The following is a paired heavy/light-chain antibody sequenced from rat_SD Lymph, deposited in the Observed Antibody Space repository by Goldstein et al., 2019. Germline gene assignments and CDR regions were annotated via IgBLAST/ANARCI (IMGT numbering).Heavy chain of an antibody. J-gene: IGHJ2*01. V-gene: IGHV1-24*01. CDR3: ARGEGTYYGYNPFDY. Sequence: QVQLQQSGTELVKPASSVKISCKASGYTFTSNYMHWIRQQPGNGLEWIGWIYPGNGNTKYNQKFDGKATLTADKSSSTAYMQLSSLTSEDSAVYFCARGEGTYYGYNPFDYWGQGVMVTVSS. CDR1: GYTFTSNY. CDR2: IYPGNGNT. D-gene: IGHD1-9*01.
Light chain of an antibody. J-gene: IGKJ1*01. V-gene: IGKV14S15*01. Sequence: DIQMTQSPSSMSASLGDRVTITCRASQDIGNYLSWFQQKPGKSPRRMIYGATNLAAGVPSRFSGSRSGSDYSLTISSLESEDMAIYYCLQSIQYPWTFGGGTKLELK. CDR2: GAT. CDR3: LQSIQYPWT. CDR1: QDIGNY.